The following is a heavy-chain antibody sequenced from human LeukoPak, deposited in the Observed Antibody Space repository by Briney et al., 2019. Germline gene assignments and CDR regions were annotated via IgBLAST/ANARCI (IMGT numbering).Heavy chain of an antibody. V-gene: IGHV1-18*01. CDR2: ISAYYGNT. Sequence: ASVKVSCKASGYTFTSYGISWVRQAPGQGPEWMGWISAYYGNTNYAQKLQGRVTMTTDTSTSTAYMELRSLRSDDTAVYYCARYTVTRDYYYYMDVWGKGTTVTVSS. J-gene: IGHJ6*03. D-gene: IGHD4-17*01. CDR1: GYTFTSYG. CDR3: ARYTVTRDYYYYMDV.